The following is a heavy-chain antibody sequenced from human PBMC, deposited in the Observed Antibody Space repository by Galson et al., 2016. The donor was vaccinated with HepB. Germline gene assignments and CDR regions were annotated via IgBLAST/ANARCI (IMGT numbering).Heavy chain of an antibody. CDR1: GGSINSGGYS. Sequence: TLSLTCAVSGGSINSGGYSWSWIRQPPGKGLEWIGFISHTDNTYYNPSLTSRVTISVDRSKNQFFLKLNSVTAADTAMYYCARDRYDVLSGDPYWYFDLWGRGTLVTVSS. J-gene: IGHJ2*01. D-gene: IGHD3-3*01. V-gene: IGHV4-30-2*01. CDR2: ISHTDNT. CDR3: ARDRYDVLSGDPYWYFDL.